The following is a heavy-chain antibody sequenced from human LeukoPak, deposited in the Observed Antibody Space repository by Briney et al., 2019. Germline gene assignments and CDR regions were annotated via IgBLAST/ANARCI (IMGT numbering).Heavy chain of an antibody. CDR2: INPNSGGT. CDR1: GYTFTDYY. Sequence: ASVEVSCKASGYTFTDYYMNWVRQAPGQGLEWMGWINPNSGGTNYAQKFQGRVTMTRDTSITTAYVELSSLRSDDTAMYYCTRALGSDYWGQGTLVTVSS. CDR3: TRALGSDY. D-gene: IGHD1-26*01. J-gene: IGHJ4*02. V-gene: IGHV1-2*02.